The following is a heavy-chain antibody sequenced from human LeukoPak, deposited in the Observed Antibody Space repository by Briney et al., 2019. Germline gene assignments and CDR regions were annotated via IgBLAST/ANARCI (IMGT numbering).Heavy chain of an antibody. Sequence: SETLSLTCTLSVGPFSSYYWRWIRQPRGRALEWIGYISYSGGTNFNPPRKSRLPISVDTSKTQFSLNLSSVTAADTAVYYCARGCEGPPVADFDYWGQGTLVTVSS. V-gene: IGHV4-59*01. D-gene: IGHD2-8*01. CDR3: ARGCEGPPVADFDY. CDR2: ISYSGGT. J-gene: IGHJ4*02. CDR1: VGPFSSYY.